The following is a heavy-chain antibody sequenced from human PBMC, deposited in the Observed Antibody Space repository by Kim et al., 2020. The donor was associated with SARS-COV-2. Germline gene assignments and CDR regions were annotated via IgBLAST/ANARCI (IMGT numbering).Heavy chain of an antibody. D-gene: IGHD3-10*01. CDR2: ISSSSSTI. V-gene: IGHV3-48*02. J-gene: IGHJ3*02. CDR1: GFTFSSYS. Sequence: GGSLRLSCAASGFTFSSYSMNWVRQAPGKGLEWVSYISSSSSTIYYADSVKGRFTISRDNAKNSLYLQMNSLRDEDTAVYYCARDSPPMVRGGPPSFDIWGQGTMVTVSS. CDR3: ARDSPPMVRGGPPSFDI.